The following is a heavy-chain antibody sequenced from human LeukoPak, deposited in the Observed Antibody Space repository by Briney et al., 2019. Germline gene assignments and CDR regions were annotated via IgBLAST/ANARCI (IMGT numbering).Heavy chain of an antibody. D-gene: IGHD3-22*01. Sequence: GGSLRLSCAASGFPFSSYGMHWVRQAPGKGLEWVAVIWYDGSNKYYADSVKGRFTISRDNSKNTLYLQMNSLRAEGTAVYYCAKDRSITMINLLDYWGQGTLVTVSS. J-gene: IGHJ4*02. CDR3: AKDRSITMINLLDY. V-gene: IGHV3-33*06. CDR1: GFPFSSYG. CDR2: IWYDGSNK.